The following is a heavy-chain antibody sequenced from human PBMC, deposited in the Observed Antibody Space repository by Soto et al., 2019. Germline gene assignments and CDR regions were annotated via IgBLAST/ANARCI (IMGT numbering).Heavy chain of an antibody. J-gene: IGHJ3*02. CDR2: ISGSWGST. Sequence: EVQLLESGGGLVQPGGSLRLSCAASGFTFSSYAMSWVRQAPGKGLEWVAAISGSWGSTYYADSVEGRFTISRDNSKKTLFLQMNSLRAEDTAVYYCAKVRRGIYCSSTSCYASGGAFDIWGQGTMVTVSS. CDR3: AKVRRGIYCSSTSCYASGGAFDI. CDR1: GFTFSSYA. D-gene: IGHD2-2*01. V-gene: IGHV3-23*01.